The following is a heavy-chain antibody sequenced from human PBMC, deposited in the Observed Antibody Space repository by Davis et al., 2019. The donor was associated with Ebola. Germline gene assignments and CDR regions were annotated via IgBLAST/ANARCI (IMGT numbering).Heavy chain of an antibody. CDR2: IQYDGNNK. Sequence: AGSLRLSCAASPFTFSSYAMHWVRQAPGKGLEWVAFIQYDGNNKYHADSVKGRFTTSRDNSKNTLYLQMNSLRAEDTAVYYCARDGGGDYYDSSGYIYYYYGMDVWGQGTTVTVSS. CDR3: ARDGGGDYYDSSGYIYYYYGMDV. CDR1: PFTFSSYA. D-gene: IGHD3-22*01. V-gene: IGHV3-30*02. J-gene: IGHJ6*02.